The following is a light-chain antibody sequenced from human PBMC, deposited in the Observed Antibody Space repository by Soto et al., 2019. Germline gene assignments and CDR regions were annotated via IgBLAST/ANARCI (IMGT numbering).Light chain of an antibody. CDR3: QQRSNWYT. CDR1: QSVSSS. CDR2: DAS. Sequence: EIVLTQSPATPSLSPGERATLSCRASQSVSSSLAWYQQKPGQAPRLLIYDASNRATGIPARFSGGGSGTDFTLTISSLEPEDFAVYYCQQRSNWYTFGQGTKLEIK. V-gene: IGKV3-11*01. J-gene: IGKJ2*01.